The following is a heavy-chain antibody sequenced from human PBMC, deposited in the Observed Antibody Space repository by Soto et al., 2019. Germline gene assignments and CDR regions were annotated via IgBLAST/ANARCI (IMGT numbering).Heavy chain of an antibody. Sequence: ASVKVSCKASGFTFTSSAVQWVRQARGQRLEWIGWIVVGSGNTNYAQKFQERVTITRDMSTSTAYMELSSLRSEDTAVYYCAAIEHSSGWTGFDYWGQGTLVTVSS. D-gene: IGHD6-19*01. V-gene: IGHV1-58*01. J-gene: IGHJ4*02. CDR2: IVVGSGNT. CDR3: AAIEHSSGWTGFDY. CDR1: GFTFTSSA.